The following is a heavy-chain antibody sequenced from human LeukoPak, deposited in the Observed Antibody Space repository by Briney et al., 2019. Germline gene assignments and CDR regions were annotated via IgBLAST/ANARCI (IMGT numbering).Heavy chain of an antibody. J-gene: IGHJ4*02. CDR3: ARGSRSSMDMFDY. Sequence: PSETLSLTCTVSSGSISPYYWSWVRQPAGKGLEWIGRIYSGGSSHYNPSLKSRLTMSVDTSKNQFSLKLTPVTAADTAVYYCARGSRSSMDMFDYWGQGTLVTVSS. D-gene: IGHD2/OR15-2a*01. CDR2: IYSGGSS. V-gene: IGHV4-4*07. CDR1: SGSISPYY.